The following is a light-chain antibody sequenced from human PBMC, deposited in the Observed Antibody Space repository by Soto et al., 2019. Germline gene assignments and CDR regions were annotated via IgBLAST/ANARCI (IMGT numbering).Light chain of an antibody. Sequence: EILMTQSPATLSVSPGERATLSCRASQTVSSNLAWYQQKPGQAPRLLIYGASTRATGIPARFSGSGFGTEFILTISSLQSEDFAVYYCQQRTSWPTFGGGTKVEIK. V-gene: IGKV3-15*01. CDR3: QQRTSWPT. J-gene: IGKJ4*01. CDR1: QTVSSN. CDR2: GAS.